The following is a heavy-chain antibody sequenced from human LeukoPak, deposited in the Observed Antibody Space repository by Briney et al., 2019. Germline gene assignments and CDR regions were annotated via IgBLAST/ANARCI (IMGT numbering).Heavy chain of an antibody. V-gene: IGHV3-49*03. D-gene: IGHD3-9*01. J-gene: IGHJ4*02. CDR3: TRIAPTYYDILTGYSGY. CDR1: GFTFGDYA. Sequence: PGGSLRLSCTASGFTFGDYAMSWFRQAPGRGREWVGFIRNKAYGGTTEYAASVKGRFTISRDDSKSIAYLQMNSLKTEDTAVYYCTRIAPTYYDILTGYSGYWGQGTLVTVSS. CDR2: IRNKAYGGTT.